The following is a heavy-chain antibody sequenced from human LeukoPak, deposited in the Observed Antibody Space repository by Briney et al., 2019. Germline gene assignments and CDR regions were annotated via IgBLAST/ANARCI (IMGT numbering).Heavy chain of an antibody. D-gene: IGHD3-22*01. V-gene: IGHV1-24*01. CDR1: GYTLTDFS. CDR3: ATLDSYDDNSGRPLVPD. Sequence: ASLKVSCNISGYTLTDFSMHWVRQAPGKGLEWMGGFNREDAEPIYAPHFRGRVTVTEDTSTDTAYMELSSLRSEDTAVYYCATLDSYDDNSGRPLVPDWGQGTLVTVSS. CDR2: FNREDAEP. J-gene: IGHJ4*02.